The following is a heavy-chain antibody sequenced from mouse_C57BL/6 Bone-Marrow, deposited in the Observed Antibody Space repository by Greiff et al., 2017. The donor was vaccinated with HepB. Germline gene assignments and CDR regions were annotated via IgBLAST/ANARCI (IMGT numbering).Heavy chain of an antibody. Sequence: EVHLVESGGGLVKPGGSLKLSCAASGFTFSDYGMHWVRQAPEKGLEWVAYISSGSSTIYYADTVKGRYTITRDNAKNTLFLQMTSLRSEDTAMYYCERRGYAYWGQGTTLTVSS. V-gene: IGHV5-17*01. CDR1: GFTFSDYG. J-gene: IGHJ2*01. CDR3: ERRGYAY. CDR2: ISSGSSTI. D-gene: IGHD3-2*02.